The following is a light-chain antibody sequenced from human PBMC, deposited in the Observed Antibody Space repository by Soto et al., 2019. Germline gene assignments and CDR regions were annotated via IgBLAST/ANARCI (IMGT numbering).Light chain of an antibody. Sequence: QSVLTQPASVSGSPGQSITISCTGTSSDVGAYNYVSWYQQLPAKAPKLMIYDVTYRPSGVSNRFSGSKSGNTASLTISGLQAEDEADYFCSSYTTSSTLVFGGGTKLTVL. V-gene: IGLV2-14*01. J-gene: IGLJ3*02. CDR1: SSDVGAYNY. CDR3: SSYTTSSTLV. CDR2: DVT.